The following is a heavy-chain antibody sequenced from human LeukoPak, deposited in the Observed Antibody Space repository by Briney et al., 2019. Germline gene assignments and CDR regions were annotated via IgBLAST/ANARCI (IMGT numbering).Heavy chain of an antibody. CDR1: GFTFNTYG. V-gene: IGHV3-NL1*01. Sequence: GGSLRLSCAASGFTFNTYGMNWVRQAPGKGLEWVSVIYSGGSTYYADSVKGRFTISRDNSKNTLYLQMNSLRAEDTAVYYCATGRYGDYDYWGQGTLVTVSS. CDR3: ATGRYGDYDY. D-gene: IGHD4-17*01. J-gene: IGHJ4*02. CDR2: IYSGGST.